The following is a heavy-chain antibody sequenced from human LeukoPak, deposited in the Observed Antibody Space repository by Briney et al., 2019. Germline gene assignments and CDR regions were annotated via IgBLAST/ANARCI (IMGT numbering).Heavy chain of an antibody. D-gene: IGHD3-9*01. Sequence: ASVKVSCKASGGTFSSNAISWVRQAPGQGLEWVGGIIPIFGTANYVHRFQGRVTLTADETSSTVYMELSSLRSEDTAVYYCAREIRYFDTTYYYYYGMDVWGQGTTVTVSS. CDR2: IIPIFGTA. CDR1: GGTFSSNA. J-gene: IGHJ6*02. CDR3: AREIRYFDTTYYYYYGMDV. V-gene: IGHV1-69*13.